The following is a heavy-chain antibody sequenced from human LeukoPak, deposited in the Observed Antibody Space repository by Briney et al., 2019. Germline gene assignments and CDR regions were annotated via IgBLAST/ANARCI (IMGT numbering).Heavy chain of an antibody. J-gene: IGHJ4*02. Sequence: ASVKVSCKASGYTFTGYYMHWVRQAPGQGLEWMGIINPSGGSTSYAQKFQGRVTMTRDTSTSTVYMELSSLRSEDTAVYYCARDLLWCSGGSCQDDYWGQGTLVTVSS. V-gene: IGHV1-46*01. CDR2: INPSGGST. CDR3: ARDLLWCSGGSCQDDY. CDR1: GYTFTGYY. D-gene: IGHD2-15*01.